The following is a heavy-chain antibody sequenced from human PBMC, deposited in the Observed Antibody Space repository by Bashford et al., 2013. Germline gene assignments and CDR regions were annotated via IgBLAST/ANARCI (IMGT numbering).Heavy chain of an antibody. V-gene: IGHV3-72*01. CDR3: ARDFWGLGEF. D-gene: IGHD3-16*01. Sequence: GRFTISRDDSKNSLYLQMNNLKSEDTAVYYCARDFWGLGEFWGPGTLVTVSS. J-gene: IGHJ4*02.